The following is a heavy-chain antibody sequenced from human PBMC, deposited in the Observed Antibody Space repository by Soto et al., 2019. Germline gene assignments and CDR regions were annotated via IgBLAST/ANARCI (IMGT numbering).Heavy chain of an antibody. D-gene: IGHD3-3*01. CDR1: GFTFSSYW. CDR2: IKQDGSEK. J-gene: IGHJ5*02. V-gene: IGHV3-7*05. CDR3: ARVRSTDFWSGYYTWSNWFDP. Sequence: EVQLVESGGGLVQPGGSLRLSCAASGFTFSSYWMSWVRQAPGKGLEWVANIKQDGSEKYYVDSVKGRFTISRDNAKNSLYLQMNSLRAEDTAVYYCARVRSTDFWSGYYTWSNWFDPWGQGNLVTVSS.